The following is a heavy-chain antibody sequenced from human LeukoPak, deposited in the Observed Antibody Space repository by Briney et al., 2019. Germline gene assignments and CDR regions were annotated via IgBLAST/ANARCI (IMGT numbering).Heavy chain of an antibody. CDR3: ARDVSPYSSGWDYYYYMGV. V-gene: IGHV4-4*07. CDR1: GGSISSYY. CDR2: IYTSGST. J-gene: IGHJ6*03. D-gene: IGHD6-19*01. Sequence: SETLSLTCTVSGGSISSYYWSWIRQPAGKGLEWIGRIYTSGSTNYNPSLKSRVTISVDKSKNQLSLKLSSVTAADTAVYCCARDVSPYSSGWDYYYYMGVWGKGTTVTVSS.